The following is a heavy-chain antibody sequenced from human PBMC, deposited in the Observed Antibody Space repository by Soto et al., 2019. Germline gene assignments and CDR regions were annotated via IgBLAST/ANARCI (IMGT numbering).Heavy chain of an antibody. V-gene: IGHV4-30-2*01. D-gene: IGHD5-12*01. CDR1: GGSISSGGYS. Sequence: QLQLQESGSGLVKPSQTLSLTCAVSGGSISSGGYSWSWIRQPPGKGLEWIGYIYHSGSTYYNPSLKRRVTISVDRSKNQFPLKLSSWTAADTAVYYWAAGGGLPRYYWGQGTLVTVSS. CDR2: IYHSGST. CDR3: AAGGGLPRYY. J-gene: IGHJ4*02.